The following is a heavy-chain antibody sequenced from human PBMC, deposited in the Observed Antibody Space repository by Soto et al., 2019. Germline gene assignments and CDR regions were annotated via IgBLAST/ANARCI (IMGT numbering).Heavy chain of an antibody. D-gene: IGHD6-19*01. V-gene: IGHV3-30*03. J-gene: IGHJ4*02. CDR2: ISYDASNK. Sequence: QVQLVESVGTVVQPGRSLRLSCAASGFTFSSYALHWVRQAPGKGLEWVTLISYDASNKYYGNSVKGRFTISRDNSKNTLYLQMDSLRAEDTAVYYCARSSGWGIDYWGQGTLVTVSS. CDR1: GFTFSSYA. CDR3: ARSSGWGIDY.